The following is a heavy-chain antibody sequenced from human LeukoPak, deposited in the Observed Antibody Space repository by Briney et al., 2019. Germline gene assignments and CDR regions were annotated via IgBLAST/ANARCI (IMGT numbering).Heavy chain of an antibody. CDR3: ARLSNWGSYYFYMDV. Sequence: SSETLSLTCTVSGGSISSYYWSWIRQPAGKALEWIGHIYTSGSTNYNPSLKSRVTISVDTSKNQFSLKLTSVTAADTAVYYCARLSNWGSYYFYMDVWGKGTTVTISS. D-gene: IGHD7-27*01. CDR1: GGSISSYY. V-gene: IGHV4-4*07. CDR2: IYTSGST. J-gene: IGHJ6*03.